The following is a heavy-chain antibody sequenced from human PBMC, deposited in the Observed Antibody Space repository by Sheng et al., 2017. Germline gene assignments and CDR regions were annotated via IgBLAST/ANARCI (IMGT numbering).Heavy chain of an antibody. CDR2: IRSKAYGGTT. J-gene: IGHJ3*02. Sequence: EVQLVESGGGLVQPGRSLRLSCTASGFTFGDYAMSWFRQAPGKGLEWVGFIRSKAYGGTTEYAASVKGRFTISRDDSKSIAYLQMNSLKTEDTAVYYCTRGADFWSVSLAFDIWGQGTMVTVSS. CDR3: TRGADFWSVSLAFDI. D-gene: IGHD3-3*01. CDR1: GFTFGDYA. V-gene: IGHV3-49*03.